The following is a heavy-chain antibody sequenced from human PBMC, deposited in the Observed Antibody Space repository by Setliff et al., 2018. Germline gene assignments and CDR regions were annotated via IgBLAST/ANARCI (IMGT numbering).Heavy chain of an antibody. Sequence: SETLSLTCVVYGGSFSNYYWSWIRQPPGKGLEWIGEINHSGTTNYNPSLKSRVTISVDTSDTSRNQFSLRLKFLTATDTGVYYCASRVVDYMFPFDTWGRGTVVTVSS. V-gene: IGHV4-34*01. D-gene: IGHD4-4*01. J-gene: IGHJ3*02. CDR3: ASRVVDYMFPFDT. CDR2: INHSGTT. CDR1: GGSFSNYY.